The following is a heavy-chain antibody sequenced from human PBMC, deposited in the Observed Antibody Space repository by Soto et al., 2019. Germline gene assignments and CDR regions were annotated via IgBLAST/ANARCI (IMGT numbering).Heavy chain of an antibody. Sequence: EVQLEESGGDLVKPGGSLRLSCAASGFTLSNFAMSWVRQAPGKGLEWVSVVSGAGITTKYAAAVKGRFTVSRDNSKNTLSLQMDTLRAEDTGIYYCAKGRLRGLDKGNFAYWGQGTLVTVSS. CDR3: AKGRLRGLDKGNFAY. V-gene: IGHV3-23*04. D-gene: IGHD4-17*01. CDR1: GFTLSNFA. J-gene: IGHJ4*02. CDR2: VSGAGITT.